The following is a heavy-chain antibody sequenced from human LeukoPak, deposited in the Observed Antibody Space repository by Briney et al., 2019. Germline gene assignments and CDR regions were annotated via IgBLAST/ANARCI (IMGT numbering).Heavy chain of an antibody. J-gene: IGHJ4*01. Sequence: GGSLTLPCAASGFTFSSYAMSWLRQAPGKGLEWVSAISGSGGTTYNADSVKGRFTISRDNSKNTLYLQMNSLRAEDTAVYYCAKDIGYYGSGSYPYYFDYWGQGTLVTVSS. V-gene: IGHV3-23*01. CDR2: ISGSGGTT. CDR1: GFTFSSYA. D-gene: IGHD3-10*01. CDR3: AKDIGYYGSGSYPYYFDY.